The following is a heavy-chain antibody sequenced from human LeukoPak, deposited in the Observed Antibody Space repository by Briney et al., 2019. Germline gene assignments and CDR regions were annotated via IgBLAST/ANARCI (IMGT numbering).Heavy chain of an antibody. CDR2: FDPEDGET. V-gene: IGHV1-24*01. D-gene: IGHD3-10*01. CDR1: GYTLTELS. Sequence: ASVKVSCKVSGYTLTELSMHWVRHAPGKGLEWMGGFDPEDGETIYAQKFQGRVTMTEDTSTDTAYMELSSLRSEDTAVYYCATKYYYSSGSFYKEYYFDYWGQGTLVTVSS. J-gene: IGHJ4*02. CDR3: ATKYYYSSGSFYKEYYFDY.